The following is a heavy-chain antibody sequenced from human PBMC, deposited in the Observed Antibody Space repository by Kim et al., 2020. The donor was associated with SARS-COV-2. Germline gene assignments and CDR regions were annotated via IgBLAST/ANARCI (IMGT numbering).Heavy chain of an antibody. CDR1: GYTFTSYA. J-gene: IGHJ2*01. CDR3: ARVDSSSWNWYFDL. D-gene: IGHD6-13*01. V-gene: IGHV1-3*01. Sequence: ASVKVSCKASGYTFTSYAMHWVRQAPGQRLEWMGWINAGNGNTKYSQKFQGRVTITRDTSASTAYMELSSLRSEDTAVYYCARVDSSSWNWYFDLWGRGTLVTVSS. CDR2: INAGNGNT.